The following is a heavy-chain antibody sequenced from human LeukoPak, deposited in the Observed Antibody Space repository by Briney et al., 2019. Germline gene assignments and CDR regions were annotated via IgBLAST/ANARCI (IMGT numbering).Heavy chain of an antibody. CDR2: IYSGGST. CDR1: GFTVSSNY. CDR3: ARDLYGEGDSSGRTVYYYYYGMDV. D-gene: IGHD6-19*01. Sequence: PGGSLRLSCAASGFTVSSNYMSWVRQAPGKGLESASVIYSGGSTYYADSVKGRFTISRDNSKDTLYLQMNSLRAEDTAVYYCARDLYGEGDSSGRTVYYYYYGMDVWGKGTTVTVSS. J-gene: IGHJ6*04. V-gene: IGHV3-53*01.